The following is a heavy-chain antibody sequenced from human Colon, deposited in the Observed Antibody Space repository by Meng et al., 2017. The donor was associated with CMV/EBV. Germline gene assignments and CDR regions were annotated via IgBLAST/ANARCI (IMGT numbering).Heavy chain of an antibody. CDR1: GYTLRTYY. D-gene: IGHD3-10*01. V-gene: IGHV1-69*04. J-gene: IGHJ4*02. CDR3: ARDPSIDYYGPSPYFDY. CDR2: IIPIIDIA. Sequence: SVKVSCKSFGYTLRTYYMHWVRQAPGQGLEWMGRIIPIIDIANYAQKFQDRVTITADKSTGTAYMELNSLRSEDTAMYYCARDPSIDYYGPSPYFDYWGQGTLVTVSS.